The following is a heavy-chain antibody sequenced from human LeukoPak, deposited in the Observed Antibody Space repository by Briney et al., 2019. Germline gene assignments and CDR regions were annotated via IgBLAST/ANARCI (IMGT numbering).Heavy chain of an antibody. Sequence: SETLSLTCAVYGGSFSGYYWSWIRQPPGKGLEWIGEINHSGSTNYNPSLKSRVTISVDTSKNQFSLKLSSVTAADTAVYYCARGYYFDYWGQGTLVTVSS. CDR3: ARGYYFDY. CDR1: GGSFSGYY. V-gene: IGHV4-34*01. CDR2: INHSGST. J-gene: IGHJ4*02.